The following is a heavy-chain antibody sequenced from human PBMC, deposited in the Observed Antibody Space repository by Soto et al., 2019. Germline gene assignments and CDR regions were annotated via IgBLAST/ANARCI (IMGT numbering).Heavy chain of an antibody. CDR1: GLSFDDYA. CDR3: AKGSIVVVEAPIDF. V-gene: IGHV3-9*01. Sequence: EVQLVESGGGLVQPGGSLRLSCAASGLSFDDYAMHWVRQAPGKGLEWVSGINWNSGGIAYADSVKGRFTISRDNAKNSLYLRMNSLRPEDTALYYWAKGSIVVVEAPIDFWGQGTLVIVSS. CDR2: INWNSGGI. J-gene: IGHJ4*02. D-gene: IGHD2-2*01.